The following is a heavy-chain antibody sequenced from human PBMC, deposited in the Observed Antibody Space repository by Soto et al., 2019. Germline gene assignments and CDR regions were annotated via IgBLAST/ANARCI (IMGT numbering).Heavy chain of an antibody. J-gene: IGHJ4*02. CDR2: ISDSGDTT. D-gene: IGHD6-13*01. CDR3: AKLTAA. CDR1: GFRFSSYA. Sequence: DVQLLESGGDLVQPGGSLRLSCAASGFRFSSYAMSWVRQAPGKGLEWVSGISDSGDTTYYADSVKGRFTISRDNSKNTVYLQMNSLRDEDTAVYYCAKLTAAWGQGTLVTVSS. V-gene: IGHV3-23*01.